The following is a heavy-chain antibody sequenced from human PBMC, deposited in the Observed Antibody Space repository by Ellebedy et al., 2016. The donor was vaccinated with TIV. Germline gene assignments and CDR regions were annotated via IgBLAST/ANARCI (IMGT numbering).Heavy chain of an antibody. J-gene: IGHJ4*02. D-gene: IGHD3-3*01. CDR3: ASYDFWSGGAGFDY. CDR2: IYYSGST. V-gene: IGHV4-59*13. Sequence: GSLRLXCTVSSGSIRNYYWNWIRQPPGKGLEWIGYIYYSGSTNYNPSLKSRVTISVDTSKNQFSLKLSSVTAADTAVYYCASYDFWSGGAGFDYWGQGTLVTVSS. CDR1: SGSIRNYY.